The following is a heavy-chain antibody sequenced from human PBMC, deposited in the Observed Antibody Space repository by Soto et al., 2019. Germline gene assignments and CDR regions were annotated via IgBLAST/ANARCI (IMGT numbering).Heavy chain of an antibody. CDR1: GGSISSGGYS. V-gene: IGHV4-61*08. J-gene: IGHJ5*01. D-gene: IGHD3-22*01. Sequence: SETLSLTCAVSGGSISSGGYSWSWIRQPPGKGLEWIGYIYYTGTTTYNPSFKSRLTISVDSSKNQFSLKLTSVTAADTAVYYCARLGGFYQSLDSWGQGALLTVSS. CDR3: ARLGGFYQSLDS. CDR2: IYYTGTT.